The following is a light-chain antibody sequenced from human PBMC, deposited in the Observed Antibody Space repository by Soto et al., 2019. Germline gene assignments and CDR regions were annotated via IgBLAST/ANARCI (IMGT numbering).Light chain of an antibody. J-gene: IGKJ1*01. Sequence: DIQMTQSPSTLSGSVGDRVTITCRASQTISSWLACYQQKPGKAPRLLIYEASRLESGVPSRISGSGSGTEFTLTISSLQPDDFATYYCQQYTNYPWTFGQGTKVDIK. CDR3: QQYTNYPWT. V-gene: IGKV1-5*03. CDR2: EAS. CDR1: QTISSW.